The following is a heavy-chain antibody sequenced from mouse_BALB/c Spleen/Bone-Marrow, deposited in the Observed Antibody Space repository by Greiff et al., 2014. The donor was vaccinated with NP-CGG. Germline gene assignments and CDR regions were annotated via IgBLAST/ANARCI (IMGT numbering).Heavy chain of an antibody. J-gene: IGHJ3*01. CDR3: AREGGNFPWFAY. V-gene: IGHV1S137*01. CDR2: ISTYYGDA. D-gene: IGHD2-1*01. CDR1: GYTFTDNA. Sequence: QVQLQQSGAELVRPGVSVKISCKGSGYTFTDNAMHWVKQSHAKSLEWIGVISTYYGDASYNQKFKGKATMAVDKSSSTAYMELARLTSEDSAIYYCAREGGNFPWFAYWGQGTLVTVSA.